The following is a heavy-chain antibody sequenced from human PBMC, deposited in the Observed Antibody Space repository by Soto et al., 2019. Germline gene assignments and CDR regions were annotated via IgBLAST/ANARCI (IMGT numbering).Heavy chain of an antibody. CDR1: GDSVSSNSAA. V-gene: IGHV6-1*01. Sequence: SQTLSLTCVISGDSVSSNSAAWNWIRQSPSRGLEWLGATYYKSKWYNDYAVSVKSRIIINPDTSKNQFCLQLNSVTPQDTAVYYWARDRDSGPNHFDFWGQGTVVTVSS. CDR3: ARDRDSGPNHFDF. J-gene: IGHJ4*02. D-gene: IGHD1-26*01. CDR2: TYYKSKWYN.